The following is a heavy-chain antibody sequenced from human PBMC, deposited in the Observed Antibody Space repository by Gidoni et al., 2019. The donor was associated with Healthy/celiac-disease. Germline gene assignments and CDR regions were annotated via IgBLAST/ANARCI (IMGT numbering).Heavy chain of an antibody. V-gene: IGHV1-69*01. J-gene: IGHJ5*02. CDR1: GGTFSSSA. D-gene: IGHD1-26*01. CDR3: ASEAGVGAMNP. Sequence: QVQLVQSGAEVKKPGSSLKVSCQASGGTFSSSAISWVRQAPGQGLEWMGGIIPIFGTANYAQKFQGRVTITADESTSTADMELSSLRSEDTAVYYWASEAGVGAMNPWGQGTLVTVSS. CDR2: IIPIFGTA.